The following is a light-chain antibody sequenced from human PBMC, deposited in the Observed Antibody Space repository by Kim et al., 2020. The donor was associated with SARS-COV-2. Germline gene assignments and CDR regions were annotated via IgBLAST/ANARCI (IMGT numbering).Light chain of an antibody. J-gene: IGKJ3*01. Sequence: LSPGETATRACRASQSVSSSYLAWSQQKPGQAPRLLIYGASSRATGIPDMFSGSGSGTDFTLTISRLEPEDFAVYYCQQYGSSHTFGPGTKVDIK. CDR1: QSVSSSY. V-gene: IGKV3-20*01. CDR2: GAS. CDR3: QQYGSSHT.